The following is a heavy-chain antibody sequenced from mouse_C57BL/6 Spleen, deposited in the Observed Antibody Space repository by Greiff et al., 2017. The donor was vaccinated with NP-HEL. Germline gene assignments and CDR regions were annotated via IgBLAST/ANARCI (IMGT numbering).Heavy chain of an antibody. CDR2: INPNNGGT. V-gene: IGHV1-18*01. J-gene: IGHJ3*01. CDR3: ARSHYGSSYWFAY. D-gene: IGHD1-1*01. CDR1: GYTFTDYN. Sequence: VQLQQSGPELVKPGASVKIPCKASGYTFTDYNMDWVKQSHGKSLAWIGDINPNNGGTIYNQKFKGKATLTVDKSSSTAYMELRSLTSEDTAVYYCARSHYGSSYWFAYWGQGTLVTVSA.